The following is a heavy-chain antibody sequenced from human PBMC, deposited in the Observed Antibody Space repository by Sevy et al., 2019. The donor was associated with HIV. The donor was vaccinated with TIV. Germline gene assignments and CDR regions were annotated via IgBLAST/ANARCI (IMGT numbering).Heavy chain of an antibody. D-gene: IGHD2-8*01. CDR1: GYTFTSYY. CDR3: ARGVLTAYAILAEWGVFDY. CDR2: INPSGGST. V-gene: IGHV1-46*01. Sequence: ASVKVSCKASGYTFTSYYMQWVRQAPGQGLEWMGIINPSGGSTSFAQKFQGRVTLTRDTSTSTVYMELSSLRSEDTAVYYCARGVLTAYAILAEWGVFDYWGQGTLVTVSS. J-gene: IGHJ4*02.